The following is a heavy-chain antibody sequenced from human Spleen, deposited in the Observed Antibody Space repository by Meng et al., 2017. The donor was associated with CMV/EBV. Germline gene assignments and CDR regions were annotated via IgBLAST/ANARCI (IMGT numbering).Heavy chain of an antibody. CDR1: YD. CDR3: ARAPPSTVTFSPHLRNWFDP. D-gene: IGHD1-1*01. V-gene: IGHV4-39*07. CDR2: FYYSGST. Sequence: YDGGWIRQPPGKGLEWIGSFYYSGSTFYNPSLKSRVTISVDTSKNQFSLNLSSMTAADTAMYYCARAPPSTVTFSPHLRNWFDPWGQGILVTVSS. J-gene: IGHJ5*02.